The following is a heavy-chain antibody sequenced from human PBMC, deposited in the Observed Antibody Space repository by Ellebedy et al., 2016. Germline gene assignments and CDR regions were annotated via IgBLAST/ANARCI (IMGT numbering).Heavy chain of an antibody. J-gene: IGHJ4*02. CDR1: GGSISDYF. D-gene: IGHD2-21*02. CDR2: IVSSGST. Sequence: SETLSLTCTVSGGSISDYFWSWIRQPAGKGLEWIGRIVSSGSTNYNPSLKCRVTMSVDTSNNQFSLKLNSVTAADTAVYYCARGVTPQFDYWGQGILVTVSS. V-gene: IGHV4-4*07. CDR3: ARGVTPQFDY.